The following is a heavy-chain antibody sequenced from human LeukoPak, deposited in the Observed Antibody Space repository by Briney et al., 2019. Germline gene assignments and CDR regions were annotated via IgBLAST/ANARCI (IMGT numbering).Heavy chain of an antibody. CDR3: ARGENARSSSWRLTYYYYYMDV. Sequence: PGGSLRLSCAASGFTFSSYAMHWVRQAPGKGLEWVAVISYDGSNKYYADSVKGRFTISRDNSKNTLYLQMNSLRAEDTAVYYCARGENARSSSWRLTYYYYYMDVWGKGTTVTVSS. J-gene: IGHJ6*03. V-gene: IGHV3-30*04. CDR2: ISYDGSNK. D-gene: IGHD6-13*01. CDR1: GFTFSSYA.